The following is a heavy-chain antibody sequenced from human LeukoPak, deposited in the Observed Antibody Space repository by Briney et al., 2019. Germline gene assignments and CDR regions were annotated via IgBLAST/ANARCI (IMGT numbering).Heavy chain of an antibody. Sequence: SETLSLTCAVYGGSFSGCYWSWIRQPPGKGLEWIGEINHSGSTNYNPSLKSRVTISVDTSKNQFSLKLSSVTAADTAVYYCARAAYIYYDILTGYPKSRAFDIWGQGTMVTVSS. D-gene: IGHD3-9*01. J-gene: IGHJ3*02. CDR1: GGSFSGCY. CDR3: ARAAYIYYDILTGYPKSRAFDI. CDR2: INHSGST. V-gene: IGHV4-34*01.